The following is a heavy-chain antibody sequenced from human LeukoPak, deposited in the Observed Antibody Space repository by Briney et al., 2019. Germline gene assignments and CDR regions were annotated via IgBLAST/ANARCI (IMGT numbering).Heavy chain of an antibody. D-gene: IGHD3-22*01. CDR3: ARTDSSGYYADY. CDR2: INHSGST. CDR1: GGSFSGYY. Sequence: SETLSLTCAVYGGSFSGYYWSWIRQPPGKGLEWIGEINHSGSTNYNPSLKSRVTISVDTSKNQFSLKLGSVTAADTAVYYCARTDSSGYYADYWGQGTLVTVSS. V-gene: IGHV4-34*01. J-gene: IGHJ4*02.